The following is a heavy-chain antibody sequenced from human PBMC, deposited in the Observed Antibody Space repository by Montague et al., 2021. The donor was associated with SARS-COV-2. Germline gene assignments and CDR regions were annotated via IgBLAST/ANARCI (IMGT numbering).Heavy chain of an antibody. CDR2: INHSGST. CDR3: TRRLHGFNRHYFDY. J-gene: IGHJ4*02. Sequence: SETLSLTCAVYGASFNGYYWTWIRQPPGKGLEWIGEINHSGSTSYSPSLRSRVTISVDTSKNQFSLKLTSVTAADTAVYYCTRRLHGFNRHYFDYWGQGTLVTVSS. D-gene: IGHD5-24*01. CDR1: GASFNGYY. V-gene: IGHV4-34*01.